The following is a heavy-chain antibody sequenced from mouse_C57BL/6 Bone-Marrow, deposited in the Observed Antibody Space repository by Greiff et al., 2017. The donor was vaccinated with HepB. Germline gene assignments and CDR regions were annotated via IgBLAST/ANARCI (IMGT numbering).Heavy chain of an antibody. Sequence: EVKLQQSGPELVKPGASVKISCKASGYTFTDYYMNWVKQSHGKSLEWIGDINPNNGGTSYNQKFKGKATLTVDKSSSTAYMELRSLTSEDSADYYCAREGLDGYYLDYWGQGTTLTVSS. CDR3: AREGLDGYYLDY. V-gene: IGHV1-26*01. J-gene: IGHJ2*01. CDR2: INPNNGGT. CDR1: GYTFTDYY. D-gene: IGHD2-3*01.